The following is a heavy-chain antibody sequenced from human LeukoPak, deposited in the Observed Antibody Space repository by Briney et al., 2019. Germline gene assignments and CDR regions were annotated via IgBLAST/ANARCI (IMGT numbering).Heavy chain of an antibody. CDR3: AKRHHESTFYPHPFDK. Sequence: PGGSLRLSCAASGFTFTTYAMSWVRQAPGKGLEWVSTISGSTIDTYYTDSVKGRFTISRDNSKNTLYLLMNGLRAEDTAIYYCAKRHHESTFYPHPFDKWGQGTLVTVSS. D-gene: IGHD2/OR15-2a*01. J-gene: IGHJ4*02. V-gene: IGHV3-23*01. CDR1: GFTFTTYA. CDR2: ISGSTIDT.